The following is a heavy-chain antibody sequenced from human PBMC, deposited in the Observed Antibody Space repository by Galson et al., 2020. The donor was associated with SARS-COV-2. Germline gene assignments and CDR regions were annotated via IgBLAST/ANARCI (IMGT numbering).Heavy chain of an antibody. CDR2: ISSSGSTI. D-gene: IGHD5-12*01. Sequence: GGSLRLSCAASRFTFSSYEMNWVRQAPGKGLEWVSYISSSGSTIYYADSVTGRFTISRDNAKNSLYLQMNSLRAEDTAVYYCARAGATMYYFHYWGQGTLVTVSS. CDR3: ARAGATMYYFHY. J-gene: IGHJ4*02. V-gene: IGHV3-48*03. CDR1: RFTFSSYE.